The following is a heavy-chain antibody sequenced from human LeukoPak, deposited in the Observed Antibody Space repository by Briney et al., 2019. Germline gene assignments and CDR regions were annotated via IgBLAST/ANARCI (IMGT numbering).Heavy chain of an antibody. D-gene: IGHD3-10*01. Sequence: GGPLRLSCAASGFTFSSSWMSWVRQPPGKGLEWVANIKVDGSEKYYVDSVKGRFTISRDNAKNSLYLQMNSLRAEDTAVYYCTRYYSGSGKNDYWGQGTLVTVSS. J-gene: IGHJ4*02. V-gene: IGHV3-7*03. CDR2: IKVDGSEK. CDR1: GFTFSSSW. CDR3: TRYYSGSGKNDY.